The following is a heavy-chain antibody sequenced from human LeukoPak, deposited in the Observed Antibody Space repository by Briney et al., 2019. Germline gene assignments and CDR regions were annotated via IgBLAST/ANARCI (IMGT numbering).Heavy chain of an antibody. CDR2: MNPNSGNT. D-gene: IGHD3-3*01. CDR1: GYTFTSYD. Sequence: ASVRVSYKASGYTFTSYDINWVRQATGQGLEWMGWMNPNSGNTGYAQKFQGRVTMTRNTSISTAYMELSSLRSEDTAVYYCARDQGLRFLEWLSYYYYGMDVWGQGTTVTVSS. J-gene: IGHJ6*02. CDR3: ARDQGLRFLEWLSYYYYGMDV. V-gene: IGHV1-8*01.